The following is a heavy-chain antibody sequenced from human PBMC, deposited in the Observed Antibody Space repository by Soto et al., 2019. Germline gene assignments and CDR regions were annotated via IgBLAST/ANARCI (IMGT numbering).Heavy chain of an antibody. Sequence: SVKVSCKASGGTFSSYAISWVRQAPGQGLEWMGGIIPIFGTANYAQKFQGRVTITADESTSTAYMELSSLRSEDTAVYYCARGRDGYNLPAGLDYWGQGTLVTVSS. CDR2: IIPIFGTA. J-gene: IGHJ4*02. CDR1: GGTFSSYA. V-gene: IGHV1-69*13. CDR3: ARGRDGYNLPAGLDY. D-gene: IGHD5-12*01.